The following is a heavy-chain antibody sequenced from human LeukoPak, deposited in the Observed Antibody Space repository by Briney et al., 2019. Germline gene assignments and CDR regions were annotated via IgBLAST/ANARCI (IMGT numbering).Heavy chain of an antibody. CDR2: IYHSGST. V-gene: IGHV4-30-2*01. CDR1: GGSISSGGYY. D-gene: IGHD2-2*01. Sequence: PSETLSLTCTVSGGSISSGGYYWTWIRQPPGKGLEWIGYIYHSGSTYYNPSLKSRVTISVDRSKNQFSLKLSSVTAADTAVYYCARGTQIVVLPASPPAPWFDPWGQGTLVTVSS. J-gene: IGHJ5*02. CDR3: ARGTQIVVLPASPPAPWFDP.